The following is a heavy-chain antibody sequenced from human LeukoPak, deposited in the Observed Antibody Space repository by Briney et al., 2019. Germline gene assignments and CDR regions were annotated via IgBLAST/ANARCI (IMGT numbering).Heavy chain of an antibody. D-gene: IGHD3-9*01. CDR2: IKEDGSEM. CDR3: ARHDNTASYCLAY. V-gene: IGHV3-7*01. J-gene: IGHJ4*02. CDR1: AFTFNNYW. Sequence: GGSLRLSCAASAFTFNNYWMSWVRQAPGKGLEWVANIKEDGSEMNYVDSVKGRFTISRDNAKNSLYLQMNSLRAEDTAVYYCARHDNTASYCLAYWGQGTLVTVSS.